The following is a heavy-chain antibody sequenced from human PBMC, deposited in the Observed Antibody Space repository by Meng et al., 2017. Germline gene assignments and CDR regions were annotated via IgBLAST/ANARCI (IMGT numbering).Heavy chain of an antibody. CDR1: GFTFDAYA. D-gene: IGHD3-22*01. CDR3: AKDINVRYYDSSGYYTSPFDY. J-gene: IGHJ4*02. Sequence: SLKISCAASGFTFDAYAMHWVRQAPGKGLEWVSGISWNSGSIGYADSVKGRFTISRDNAKNSLYLQMNSLRAEDTALYYCAKDINVRYYDSSGYYTSPFDYWGQGTLVTVSS. V-gene: IGHV3-9*01. CDR2: ISWNSGSI.